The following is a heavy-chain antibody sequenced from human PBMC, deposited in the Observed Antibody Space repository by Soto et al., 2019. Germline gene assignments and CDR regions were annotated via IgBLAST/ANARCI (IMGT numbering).Heavy chain of an antibody. CDR3: ARAPGIPYYFGY. CDR1: GGSISSSSYY. V-gene: IGHV4-39*07. CDR2: IYYSGST. J-gene: IGHJ4*02. Sequence: SETLSLTCTVSGGSISSSSYYWGWIRQPPGKGLEWIGSIYYSGSTYYNPSLKSRVTISVDTSENQFSLKLSSVTAADTAVYYCARAPGIPYYFGYWGQGTLVTVSS. D-gene: IGHD3-10*01.